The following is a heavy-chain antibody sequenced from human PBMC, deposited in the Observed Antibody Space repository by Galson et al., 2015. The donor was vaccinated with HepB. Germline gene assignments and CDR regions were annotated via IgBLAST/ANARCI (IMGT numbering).Heavy chain of an antibody. Sequence: ETLSLTCTVSGGSISSYYWSWIRQPPGKGLEWIGYIYYSGSTNYNPSLKSRVTISVDTSKNQFSLKLSSATAADTAVYYCARRWRGYSIPGPGEVTFHNWFDPWGQGTLVTVSS. J-gene: IGHJ5*02. CDR1: GGSISSYY. V-gene: IGHV4-59*08. CDR3: ARRWRGYSIPGPGEVTFHNWFDP. D-gene: IGHD3-3*01. CDR2: IYYSGST.